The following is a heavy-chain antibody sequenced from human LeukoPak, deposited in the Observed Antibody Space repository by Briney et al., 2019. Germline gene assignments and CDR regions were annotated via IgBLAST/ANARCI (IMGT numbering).Heavy chain of an antibody. Sequence: GGSLRLSCAASGFTFSSYGMHWVRQAPGKGLEWVAVISYGGSNKYYADSVKGRFTISRDNSKNTLYLQMNSLRAEDTAVYYCAKDQGSSSEFYYYYYYGMDVWGQGTTVTVSS. J-gene: IGHJ6*02. CDR2: ISYGGSNK. CDR3: AKDQGSSSEFYYYYYYGMDV. CDR1: GFTFSSYG. V-gene: IGHV3-30*18. D-gene: IGHD6-19*01.